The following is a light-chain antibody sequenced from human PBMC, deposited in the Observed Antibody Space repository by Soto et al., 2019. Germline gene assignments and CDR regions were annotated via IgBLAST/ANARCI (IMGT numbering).Light chain of an antibody. CDR1: SSDVGGYNY. J-gene: IGLJ3*02. Sequence: QSALTQPGSVSGSPGQSITISCTGTSSDVGGYNYVSWYQHLPGKAPKLIIFEVSDRPSGVSNRFSGSKSGNTAALTISGLQAEDEADYYRTSYTTTNTLWVFGGGTQLTVL. V-gene: IGLV2-14*01. CDR3: TSYTTTNTLWV. CDR2: EVS.